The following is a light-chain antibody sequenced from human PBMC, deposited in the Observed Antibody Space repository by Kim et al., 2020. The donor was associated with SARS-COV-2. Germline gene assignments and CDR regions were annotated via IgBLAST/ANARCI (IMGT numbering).Light chain of an antibody. CDR2: KDS. CDR3: QSADSSGTYDV. V-gene: IGLV3-25*03. J-gene: IGLJ1*01. Sequence: SPGQTARITCSGDALPKQYAYWYQQKPGQAPVLVIYKDSERPSGIPERFSGSSSGTTVTLTISGVQAEDEADYYCQSADSSGTYDVFGTGTKVTV. CDR1: ALPKQY.